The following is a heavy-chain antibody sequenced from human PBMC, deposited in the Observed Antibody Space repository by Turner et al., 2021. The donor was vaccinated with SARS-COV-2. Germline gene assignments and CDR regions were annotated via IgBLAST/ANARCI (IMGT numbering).Heavy chain of an antibody. Sequence: QVQLQESGPGLVKPSETLSLTCTVSGGSISSYYWCWIRQPPGKGLEWIGYIYSSGSTNYNPSLKSRVTISVDTSKHQFSLKLSAVTAADTAVYYCASYYYDSSGYHYAFDYWGQGTLVTVSS. J-gene: IGHJ4*02. CDR3: ASYYYDSSGYHYAFDY. CDR2: IYSSGST. CDR1: GGSISSYY. V-gene: IGHV4-59*01. D-gene: IGHD3-22*01.